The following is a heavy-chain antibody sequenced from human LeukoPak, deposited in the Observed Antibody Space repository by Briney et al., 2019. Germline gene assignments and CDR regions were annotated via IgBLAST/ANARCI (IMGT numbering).Heavy chain of an antibody. CDR3: ARDKGTESTYYYYYMDV. V-gene: IGHV1-18*01. CDR2: ISAHSGNT. J-gene: IGHJ6*03. D-gene: IGHD1/OR15-1a*01. Sequence: GASVKVSCKASGYTFSSYGISWVRQAPGQGLEWMGWISAHSGNTNYEEKLQGRVTMTTDTSTSTAYMELRSLRSNDTAVYYCARDKGTESTYYYYYMDVWGKGTTVTVSS. CDR1: GYTFSSYG.